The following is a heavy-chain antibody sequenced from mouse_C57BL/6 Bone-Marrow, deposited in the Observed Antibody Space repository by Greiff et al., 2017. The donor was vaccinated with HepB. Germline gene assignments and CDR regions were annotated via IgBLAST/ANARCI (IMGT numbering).Heavy chain of an antibody. CDR3: AGRVGPWFAY. Sequence: QVQLQQPGAELVMPGASVKLSCKASGYTFTSYWMHWVKQRPGQGLEWIGEIDPSDSYTNYNQKFKGKSTLTVDKSSSTAYLQLSSLTSEDSAVYYCAGRVGPWFAYWGQGTLVTVSA. CDR1: GYTFTSYW. CDR2: IDPSDSYT. J-gene: IGHJ3*01. V-gene: IGHV1-69*01.